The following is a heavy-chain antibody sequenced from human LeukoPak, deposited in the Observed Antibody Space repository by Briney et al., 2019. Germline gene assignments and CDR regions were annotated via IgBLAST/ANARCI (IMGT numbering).Heavy chain of an antibody. CDR1: GFTFSSNW. CDR3: AKDLRYSSSWYGGTDAFDI. CDR2: ISGSGGST. Sequence: GGSLRLSCAASGFTFSSNWMSWVRQAPGKGLEWVSAISGSGGSTCYADSVKGRFTISRDNSKNTLYLQMNSLRAEDTAVYYCAKDLRYSSSWYGGTDAFDIWGQGTMVTVSS. D-gene: IGHD6-13*01. J-gene: IGHJ3*02. V-gene: IGHV3-23*01.